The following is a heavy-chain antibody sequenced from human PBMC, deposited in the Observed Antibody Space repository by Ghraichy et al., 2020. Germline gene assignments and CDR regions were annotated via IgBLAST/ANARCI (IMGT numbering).Heavy chain of an antibody. Sequence: SETLSLTCTVSGGSISSHYWSWIRQPPGKGLEWIGYIYYSGSTNYNPSLKSRVTISVDTSKNQFSLKLSSVTAADTAVYYCARGLYRTFDYWGQGTLVTVSS. CDR3: ARGLYRTFDY. V-gene: IGHV4-59*11. CDR1: GGSISSHY. CDR2: IYYSGST. J-gene: IGHJ4*02. D-gene: IGHD4-11*01.